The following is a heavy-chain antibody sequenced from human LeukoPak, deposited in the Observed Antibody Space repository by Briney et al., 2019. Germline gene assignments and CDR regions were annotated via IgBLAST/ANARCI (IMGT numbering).Heavy chain of an antibody. Sequence: ASVKVSCKASGGTFSSYAISWVRQAPGQGLEWMGGIIPIFGTANYAQKFQGRVTITADESTSTAYMELSSLRSEDTAVYYCAREVGKYSYGSSLRFDYWGQGTLVTVSS. CDR2: IIPIFGTA. J-gene: IGHJ4*02. CDR3: AREVGKYSYGSSLRFDY. D-gene: IGHD5-18*01. CDR1: GGTFSSYA. V-gene: IGHV1-69*13.